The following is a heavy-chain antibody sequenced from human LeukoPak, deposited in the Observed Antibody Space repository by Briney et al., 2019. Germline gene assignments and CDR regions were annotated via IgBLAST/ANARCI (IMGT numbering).Heavy chain of an antibody. D-gene: IGHD1-26*01. Sequence: PGGSLRLSCAASGFTFSSYAMHWVRQAPGKGLEWVAVISYDGSNKYYADSVKGRFTISRDNSKNTLYLQMNSLRAEDTAVYYCAKDGFGVGATYFDYWGQGTLVTVSS. J-gene: IGHJ4*02. V-gene: IGHV3-30*04. CDR2: ISYDGSNK. CDR3: AKDGFGVGATYFDY. CDR1: GFTFSSYA.